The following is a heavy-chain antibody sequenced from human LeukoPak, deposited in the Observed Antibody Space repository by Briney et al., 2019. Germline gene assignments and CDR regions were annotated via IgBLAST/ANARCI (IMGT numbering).Heavy chain of an antibody. V-gene: IGHV3-21*01. J-gene: IGHJ4*02. Sequence: GGSLRLSCAASGFTFSSYSMNWVRQAPGKGLEWVSSISSSSSYIYYADSVKGRFTISRDNAKNSLYLQMNSLRAEDTAVYYCARDGPSSGWYGTHYFDYWGQGTLVTVSS. D-gene: IGHD6-19*01. CDR1: GFTFSSYS. CDR3: ARDGPSSGWYGTHYFDY. CDR2: ISSSSSYI.